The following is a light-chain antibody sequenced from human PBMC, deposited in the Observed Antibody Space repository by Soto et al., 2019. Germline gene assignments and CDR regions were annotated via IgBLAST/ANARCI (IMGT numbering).Light chain of an antibody. CDR1: HSVNSH. V-gene: IGKV3-15*01. J-gene: IGKJ1*01. CDR3: HQYDTYP. CDR2: GAS. Sequence: MTQSRTTLPASPSERVTLSCRTSHSVNSHVAWYQQKPGQAPRLLLYGASTRATGIPVRFSGSGSGTEFTLTISSLQPDDFATYFCHQYDTYPFGQGTKVDIK.